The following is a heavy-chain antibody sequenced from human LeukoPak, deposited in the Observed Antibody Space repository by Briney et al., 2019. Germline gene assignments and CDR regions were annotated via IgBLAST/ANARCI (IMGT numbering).Heavy chain of an antibody. CDR1: GFTFSSYG. Sequence: GGSLRLSCAASGFTFSSYGMHWVRQAPAKGLEWLAVIWYDGSNIYYADPVKGRFAISRDNSKNTLYLQINSLRAEDTAVYYCARARNDYDTSSFSALDYWGQGTLVTVSS. CDR2: IWYDGSNI. D-gene: IGHD3-22*01. CDR3: ARARNDYDTSSFSALDY. J-gene: IGHJ4*02. V-gene: IGHV3-33*01.